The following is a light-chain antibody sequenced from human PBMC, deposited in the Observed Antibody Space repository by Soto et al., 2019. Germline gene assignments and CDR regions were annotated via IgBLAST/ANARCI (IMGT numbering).Light chain of an antibody. V-gene: IGLV2-14*03. CDR3: SSYSTTSTLV. CDR1: SSDVGGSDY. J-gene: IGLJ1*01. CDR2: EVN. Sequence: QSALTQPASVSGSPGQSVTISCTGASSDVGGSDYVSWYQQHLGKAPKLILYEVNNRPSGVSNHFSGSESGNTASLIISGLQADDEAEYYCSSYSTTSTLVFGSGTKVTVL.